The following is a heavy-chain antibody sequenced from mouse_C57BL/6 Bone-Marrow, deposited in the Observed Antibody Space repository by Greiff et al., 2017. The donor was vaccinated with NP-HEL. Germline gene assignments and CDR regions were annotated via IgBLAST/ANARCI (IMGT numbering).Heavy chain of an antibody. CDR1: GYTFTDYY. CDR3: AREYLLYYGSSSDY. Sequence: QVQLQQSGAELVRPGASVKLSCKASGYTFTDYYINWVKQRPGQGLEWIARIYPGSGNTYYNEKFKGKATLTAEKSSSTAYMQLSSLTSEDSAVYFCAREYLLYYGSSSDYWGQGTTLTVSS. D-gene: IGHD1-1*01. CDR2: IYPGSGNT. V-gene: IGHV1-76*01. J-gene: IGHJ2*01.